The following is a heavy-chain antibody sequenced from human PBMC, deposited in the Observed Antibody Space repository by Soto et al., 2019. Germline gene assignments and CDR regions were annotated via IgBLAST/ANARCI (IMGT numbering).Heavy chain of an antibody. V-gene: IGHV1-2*04. Sequence: ASVKVSCKASGYTFTGYYMHWVRRAPGQGLEWTGWINPNSGGTNYAQKFQGWVTMTRDTSISTAYMELSRLRSDDTAVYYCARGSDGYSSSWYGSYYYYGMDVWGQGTTVTVSS. CDR3: ARGSDGYSSSWYGSYYYYGMDV. J-gene: IGHJ6*02. CDR1: GYTFTGYY. D-gene: IGHD6-13*01. CDR2: INPNSGGT.